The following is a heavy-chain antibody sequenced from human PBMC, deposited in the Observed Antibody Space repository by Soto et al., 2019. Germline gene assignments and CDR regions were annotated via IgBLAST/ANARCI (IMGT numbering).Heavy chain of an antibody. J-gene: IGHJ4*02. V-gene: IGHV4-59*08. CDR1: GGSISSYY. D-gene: IGHD6-13*01. Sequence: SETLSLTCTVSGGSISSYYWSWIRQPPGKGLEWIGYIHYSGSTNYNPSLKSRVTISLDTSKNQFSLKLSSVTAADTAVYYCVRLNKAVGTDYWGQGTLVTVSS. CDR3: VRLNKAVGTDY. CDR2: IHYSGST.